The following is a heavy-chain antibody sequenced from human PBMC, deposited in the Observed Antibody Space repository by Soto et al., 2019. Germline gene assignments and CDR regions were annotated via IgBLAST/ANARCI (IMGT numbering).Heavy chain of an antibody. Sequence: SETLSLTCTVSGGSISSYYWSWIRQPPGKGLEWIGYIYYSGSTNYNPSLKSRVTISVDTSKNQFSLKLSSVTAADTAVYYCARAGGPYRQGIVVTINWFDPWGQGTLVTV. J-gene: IGHJ5*02. V-gene: IGHV4-59*01. CDR2: IYYSGST. D-gene: IGHD2-15*01. CDR1: GGSISSYY. CDR3: ARAGGPYRQGIVVTINWFDP.